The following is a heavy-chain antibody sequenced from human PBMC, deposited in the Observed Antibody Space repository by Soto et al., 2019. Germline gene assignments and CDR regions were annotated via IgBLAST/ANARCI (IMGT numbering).Heavy chain of an antibody. D-gene: IGHD6-19*01. J-gene: IGHJ1*01. CDR2: IYWDDDK. Sequence: QITLKESGPTLVKPTQTLTLTCTFSGFSLSTSGVGVGWIRQPPGKALEWLALIYWDDDKRYSPSLKSRLTITKDTTKNQVVLTMTNMAPVDTATYYCAQAATSGWYLDGYFQHWGQGTLVTVSS. CDR1: GFSLSTSGVG. V-gene: IGHV2-5*02. CDR3: AQAATSGWYLDGYFQH.